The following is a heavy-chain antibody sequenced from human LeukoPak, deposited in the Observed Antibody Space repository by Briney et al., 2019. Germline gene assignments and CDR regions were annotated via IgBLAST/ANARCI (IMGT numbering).Heavy chain of an antibody. V-gene: IGHV3-30*04. D-gene: IGHD4-17*01. CDR2: ISYDGSNK. CDR3: ARDDPYGDYIDY. J-gene: IGHJ4*02. CDR1: GFTFSSYA. Sequence: GRSLRLSCAASGFTFSSYAMHWVRQAPGKGLEWVAVISYDGSNKYYADSVEGRFTISRDNSKNTLYLRMNSLRAEDTAVYYCARDDPYGDYIDYWGQGTLVTVSS.